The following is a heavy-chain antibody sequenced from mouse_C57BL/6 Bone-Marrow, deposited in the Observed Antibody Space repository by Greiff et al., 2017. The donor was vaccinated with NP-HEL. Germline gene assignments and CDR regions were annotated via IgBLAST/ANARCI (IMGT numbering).Heavy chain of an antibody. J-gene: IGHJ1*03. Sequence: VQLQQSVAELVRPGASVKLSCTASGFNIKNTYMHWVKQRPEQGLEWIGRIDPANGNTKYAPKFQGKATITADTSSNTAYLQLSSLTSEDTAIYYCARPFITTVVGLSYWYFDVWGTGTTVTVSS. CDR3: ARPFITTVVGLSYWYFDV. CDR2: IDPANGNT. V-gene: IGHV14-3*01. CDR1: GFNIKNTY. D-gene: IGHD1-1*01.